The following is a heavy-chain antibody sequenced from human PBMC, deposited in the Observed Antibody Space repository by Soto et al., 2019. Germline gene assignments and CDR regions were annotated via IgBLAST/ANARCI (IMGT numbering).Heavy chain of an antibody. J-gene: IGHJ6*02. D-gene: IGHD3-10*01. CDR1: GGSISSYY. CDR2: IYTSGST. Sequence: QVQLQESGPGLVKPSETLSLTCTVSGGSISSYYWSWIRQPAGKGLEWIGRIYTSGSTNYNPSLKSRVTMSVDTSKNQFSLKLSSVTAADTAVYYCARDRGSFSSRLYYYDGMDVWGQGTTVTVSS. CDR3: ARDRGSFSSRLYYYDGMDV. V-gene: IGHV4-4*07.